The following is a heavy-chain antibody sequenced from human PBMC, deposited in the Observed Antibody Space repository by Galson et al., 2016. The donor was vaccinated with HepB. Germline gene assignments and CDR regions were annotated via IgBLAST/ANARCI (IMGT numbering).Heavy chain of an antibody. CDR3: RMVGAALNRDY. CDR2: IKSKTYAGTA. V-gene: IGHV3-15*01. D-gene: IGHD2-15*01. CDR1: GFTFSDAW. Sequence: SGFTFSDAWMSWVRQAPGKGLEWVGRIKSKTYAGTADYTAPVKGRLTISRDDSKNMVYLQMNSLNTEDTAVYYCRMVGAALNRDYWGQGTQVTVSS. J-gene: IGHJ4*02.